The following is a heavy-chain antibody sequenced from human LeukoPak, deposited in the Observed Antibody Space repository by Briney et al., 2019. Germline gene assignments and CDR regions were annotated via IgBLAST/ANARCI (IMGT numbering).Heavy chain of an antibody. V-gene: IGHV3-66*01. Sequence: GGSLRLSSAASGFTVSSNYMSWVRQAPGKGLEWASVIYSGGSTYYADSVKGRFTISRDNSKNTLYLQMNSLRAEDTAVYYCAREAVYGSGRPFDYWGQGTLVTVSS. CDR3: AREAVYGSGRPFDY. J-gene: IGHJ4*02. D-gene: IGHD3-10*01. CDR1: GFTVSSNY. CDR2: IYSGGST.